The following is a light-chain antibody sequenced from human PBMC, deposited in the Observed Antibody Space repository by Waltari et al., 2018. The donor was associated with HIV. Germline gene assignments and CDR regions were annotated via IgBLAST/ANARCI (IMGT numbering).Light chain of an antibody. Sequence: QSALTQPASVSGSPGQSITISYSGTSADVGGYDFVSWYQQHAGKVPKLMIYDVTSRPSGVSNRFSGSKSGNTASLTISALQPEDEADYYCSSYANNTSYVFGTGTTVTVL. CDR2: DVT. CDR3: SSYANNTSYV. CDR1: SADVGGYDF. J-gene: IGLJ1*01. V-gene: IGLV2-14*03.